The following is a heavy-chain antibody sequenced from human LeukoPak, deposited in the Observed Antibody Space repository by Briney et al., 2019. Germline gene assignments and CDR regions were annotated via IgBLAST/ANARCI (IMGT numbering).Heavy chain of an antibody. V-gene: IGHV3-7*05. D-gene: IGHD3-10*01. CDR2: IKHDGSQK. Sequence: GGSLRLSCAASGFTFSRYWMSWVRQAPGRGLEWVANIKHDGSQKYYVDSVKGRITISRDNAKNSLYLQMTSLRAEDTAVYYCARDGRGGIKAFDIWGQGTMVTVSS. J-gene: IGHJ3*02. CDR3: ARDGRGGIKAFDI. CDR1: GFTFSRYW.